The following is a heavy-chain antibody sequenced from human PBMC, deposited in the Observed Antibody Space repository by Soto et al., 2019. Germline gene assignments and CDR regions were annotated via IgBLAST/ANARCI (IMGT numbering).Heavy chain of an antibody. J-gene: IGHJ6*03. CDR3: TLGVTVAYYYYYYMDV. CDR1: GFTFSNAW. CDR2: IKSKTDGGTT. D-gene: IGHD3-16*01. V-gene: IGHV3-15*01. Sequence: EVQLVESGGGLVKPGGSLRLSCAASGFTFSNAWMSWVRQAPGKGLEWVGRIKSKTDGGTTDYAAPVKGRFTISRDDSKNTLYLQMNSLTTEDTAVYYCTLGVTVAYYYYYYMDVWGKGTTVTVSS.